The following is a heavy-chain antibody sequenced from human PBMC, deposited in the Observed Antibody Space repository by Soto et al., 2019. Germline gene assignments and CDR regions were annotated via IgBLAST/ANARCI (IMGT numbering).Heavy chain of an antibody. CDR2: VSGSSGSK. Sequence: EVQLLESGGGLVQPGGSLRLSCAASGFTFSSYAMSWVRQAPWKGLEWVSSVSGSSGSKSYADSVKGRFTISRDNSKRTVYLQMNSLRAEDTAVYFCAKDWCSGTTCYCLENWGQGNLVTVSS. J-gene: IGHJ4*02. D-gene: IGHD1-7*01. CDR1: GFTFSSYA. V-gene: IGHV3-23*01. CDR3: AKDWCSGTTCYCLEN.